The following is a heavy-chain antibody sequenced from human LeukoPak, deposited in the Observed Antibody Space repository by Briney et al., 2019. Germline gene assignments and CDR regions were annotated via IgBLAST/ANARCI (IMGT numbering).Heavy chain of an antibody. V-gene: IGHV3-23*01. D-gene: IGHD3-10*01. CDR3: TTVFPRGVIIWGR. CDR2: ISGSGHRT. Sequence: GGSLRLSCAASGFTFSSYGVSWVRQAPGKGLEWVSGISGSGHRTYYADSVKGRFTISRDNSKSTLYLQMNSLKTEDTAVYYCTTVFPRGVIIWGRGGQGTLVTVSS. J-gene: IGHJ4*02. CDR1: GFTFSSYG.